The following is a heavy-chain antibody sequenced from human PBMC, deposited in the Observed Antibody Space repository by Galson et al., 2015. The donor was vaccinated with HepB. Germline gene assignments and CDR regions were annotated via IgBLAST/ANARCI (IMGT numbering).Heavy chain of an antibody. CDR2: IIPIFGIA. CDR1: GGTFSSYA. J-gene: IGHJ6*02. D-gene: IGHD2-15*01. V-gene: IGHV1-69*13. CDR3: ARDQRGDCSGGSCYPRYYYYGMDV. Sequence: SVKVSCKASGGTFSSYAISWVRQAPGQGLEWKGGIIPIFGIANYAQKFQGRVTITADESTSTASMELSSLRSEDTAVYYCARDQRGDCSGGSCYPRYYYYGMDVWGQGTTVTVSS.